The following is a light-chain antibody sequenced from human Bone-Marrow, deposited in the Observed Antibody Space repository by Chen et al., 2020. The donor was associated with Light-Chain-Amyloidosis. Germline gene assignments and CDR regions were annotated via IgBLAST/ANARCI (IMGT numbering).Light chain of an antibody. CDR3: SSYTITNTLV. V-gene: IGLV2-14*01. CDR2: EVT. Sequence: QAALTPPASVSASPAQSSTISSTGTSSDVGGYNHVSWYQQHPDKAPKLMIYEVTNRPSWVPDRFSGSKSDNTASLTISGLQTEDEADYFCSSYTITNTLVFGSGTRVTVL. J-gene: IGLJ1*01. CDR1: SSDVGGYNH.